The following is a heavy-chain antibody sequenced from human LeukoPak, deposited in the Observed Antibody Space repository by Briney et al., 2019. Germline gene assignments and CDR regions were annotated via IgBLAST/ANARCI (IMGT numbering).Heavy chain of an antibody. CDR2: IYTSGST. CDR1: GGSISSYY. Sequence: SETLSLTCTVSGGSISSYYWSWIRQPAGKGLEWIGRIYTSGSTNYNPSLKSRVTMSVDTSKNQFSLELSSVTAADTAVYYCARVSTNYYGSGKGYYYGMDVWGQETTVTVSS. D-gene: IGHD3-10*01. J-gene: IGHJ6*02. CDR3: ARVSTNYYGSGKGYYYGMDV. V-gene: IGHV4-4*07.